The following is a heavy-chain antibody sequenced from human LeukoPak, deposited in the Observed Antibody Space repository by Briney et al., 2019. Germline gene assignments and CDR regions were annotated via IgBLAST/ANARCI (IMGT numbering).Heavy chain of an antibody. J-gene: IGHJ4*02. Sequence: PSETLSLTCVLYGGSSSGYYWSWIRQPPGKGLEWIGEINQSGSTNYNPSLKSRVTISVDTSKNQFSLKLSSVTAADTAVYYCARRRLRRTFDYWGQGTLVTVSS. D-gene: IGHD5-12*01. V-gene: IGHV4-34*01. CDR1: GGSSSGYY. CDR3: ARRRLRRTFDY. CDR2: INQSGST.